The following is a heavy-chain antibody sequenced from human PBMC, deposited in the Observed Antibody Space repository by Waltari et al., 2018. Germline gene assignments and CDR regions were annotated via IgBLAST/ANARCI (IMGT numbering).Heavy chain of an antibody. J-gene: IGHJ4*02. CDR1: GFTFGDYA. V-gene: IGHV3-49*04. CDR3: TRVQSDYYDSSGYLFY. D-gene: IGHD3-22*01. Sequence: EVQLVESGGGLVQPGRSLRLSCTASGFTFGDYAMSWVRQAPGTGLEWVGLIRSKAYGGTTEYAASVKGRFTISRDDSKSIAYLQMNSLKTEDTAVYYCTRVQSDYYDSSGYLFYWGQGTLVTVSS. CDR2: IRSKAYGGTT.